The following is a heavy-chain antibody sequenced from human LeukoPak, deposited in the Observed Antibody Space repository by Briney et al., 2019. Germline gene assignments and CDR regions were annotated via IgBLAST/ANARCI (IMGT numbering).Heavy chain of an antibody. CDR2: IYYSGST. V-gene: IGHV4-61*01. CDR1: GGSVSSGSYY. D-gene: IGHD3-10*01. CDR3: ARVGYYGSGNDY. Sequence: PSETLSLTCTVSGGSVSSGSYYWSWIRQPPGKGLEWIGYIYYSGSTYYNPSLKSRVTISVDTSKNQFSLKLSSVTAADTAVYYCARVGYYGSGNDYWGQGTLVTVSS. J-gene: IGHJ4*02.